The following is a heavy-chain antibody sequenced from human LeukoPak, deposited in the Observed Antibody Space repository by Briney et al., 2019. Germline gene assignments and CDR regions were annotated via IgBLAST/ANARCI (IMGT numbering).Heavy chain of an antibody. D-gene: IGHD6-19*01. J-gene: IGHJ4*02. CDR3: ARDTYSSGWPSDY. CDR1: GFTFSSYS. CDR2: ISSSSSYI. Sequence: GGSLRLSCAASGFTFSSYSMNWVRQAPGKGLEWVSSISSSSSYIYYADSVKGRFTISRDNAKNSLYLQMNSLRAEDTAVYHCARDTYSSGWPSDYWGQGTLVTVSS. V-gene: IGHV3-21*01.